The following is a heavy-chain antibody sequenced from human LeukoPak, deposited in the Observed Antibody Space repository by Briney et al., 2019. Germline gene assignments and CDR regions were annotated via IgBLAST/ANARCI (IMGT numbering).Heavy chain of an antibody. D-gene: IGHD4-17*01. CDR3: ARGEDGDYYFQH. CDR1: GGSISSYY. CDR2: IYYSGST. J-gene: IGHJ1*01. V-gene: IGHV4-59*12. Sequence: SETLSLTCTVSGGSISSYYWSWIRQPPGKGLEWIGYIYYSGSTNYNPSLKSRVTISVDTSKNQFSLKLSSVTAADTAVYYCARGEDGDYYFQHWGQGTLVTVSS.